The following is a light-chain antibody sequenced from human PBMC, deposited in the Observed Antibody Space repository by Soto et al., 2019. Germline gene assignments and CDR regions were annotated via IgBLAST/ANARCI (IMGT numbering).Light chain of an antibody. V-gene: IGKV1-5*01. J-gene: IGKJ2*02. CDR2: DAT. Sequence: DIQMTQSPSTLSASVGDRVTITCRASQTISSSLAWYQHKPGKAPKLLIFDATTLQSGVPSRFSGSGFGTEFTLTITGLQPDDFATYYCQQHNDYTPGTFGQGTKLEIK. CDR1: QTISSS. CDR3: QQHNDYTPGT.